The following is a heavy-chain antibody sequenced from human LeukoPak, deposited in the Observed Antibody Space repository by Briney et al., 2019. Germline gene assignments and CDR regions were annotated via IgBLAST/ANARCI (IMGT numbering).Heavy chain of an antibody. V-gene: IGHV4-34*01. CDR2: INHSGST. CDR3: VRRRITMIVVVHNPFDY. J-gene: IGHJ4*02. Sequence: SETLSLTCAVYSESFIGYYWSWIRQPPGKGLEWIGEINHSGSTNYNLSLKSRVTISVDMSKKQFSLKLSSVTAADTAVYYCVRRRITMIVVVHNPFDYWGQGTVVTVSS. CDR1: SESFIGYY. D-gene: IGHD3-22*01.